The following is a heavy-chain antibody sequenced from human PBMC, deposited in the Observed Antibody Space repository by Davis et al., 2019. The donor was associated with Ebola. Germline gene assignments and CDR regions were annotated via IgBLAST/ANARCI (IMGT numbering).Heavy chain of an antibody. CDR1: GGTFSSYA. V-gene: IGHV1-69*05. CDR2: IIPIFGTA. Sequence: SVKVSCKASGGTFSSYAISWVRQAPGQGLEWMGGIIPIFGTANYAQKFQGRVTMTRDTSTSTVYMELSSLRSEDTAVYYCARSGYSYGYDYWGQGTLVTVSS. J-gene: IGHJ4*02. CDR3: ARSGYSYGYDY. D-gene: IGHD5-18*01.